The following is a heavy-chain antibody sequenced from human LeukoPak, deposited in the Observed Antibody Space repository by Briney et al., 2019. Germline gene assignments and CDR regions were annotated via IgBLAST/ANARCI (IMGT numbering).Heavy chain of an antibody. J-gene: IGHJ2*01. D-gene: IGHD3-10*01. Sequence: PGGSLRLSCAASGFTFSSYSMNWVRQAPGKGLEWVSYISSSSSTIYYADPVKGRFTISRDNAKNSLYLQMNSLRAEDTAVYYCARDRKGALLWFGISRWYFDLWGRGTLVTVSS. CDR2: ISSSSSTI. CDR3: ARDRKGALLWFGISRWYFDL. CDR1: GFTFSSYS. V-gene: IGHV3-48*01.